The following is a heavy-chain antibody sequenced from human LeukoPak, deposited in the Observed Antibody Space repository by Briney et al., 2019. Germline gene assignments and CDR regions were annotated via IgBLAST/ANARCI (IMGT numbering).Heavy chain of an antibody. CDR3: ATHRRSGSGGSENAFEI. CDR1: GDSTSSSTYY. CDR2: IYDSGTT. D-gene: IGHD5-12*01. Sequence: SETLSLTCTVSGDSTSSSTYYWDWIRQAPGKGLEWIGNIYDSGTTHYNPSLKSRVTISGDTSKNQFSLKLNSVTAADTAIYYCATHRRSGSGGSENAFEIWGLGTMVTVSS. J-gene: IGHJ3*02. V-gene: IGHV4-39*01.